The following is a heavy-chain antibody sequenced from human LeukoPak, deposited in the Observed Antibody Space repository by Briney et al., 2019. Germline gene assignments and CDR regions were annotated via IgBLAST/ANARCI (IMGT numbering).Heavy chain of an antibody. J-gene: IGHJ4*02. CDR2: ISANGDTT. CDR1: GFTFSTYA. V-gene: IGHV3-23*01. D-gene: IGHD4-11*01. Sequence: PGGSLRLSCAASGFTFSTYALSWVRQAPGKGLEWVSAISANGDTTYYADSVRGRFTISRDNAKNTLYLQMNSLRAEDTAVYYCARGLVPGFLDYWGQGTPVTVSS. CDR3: ARGLVPGFLDY.